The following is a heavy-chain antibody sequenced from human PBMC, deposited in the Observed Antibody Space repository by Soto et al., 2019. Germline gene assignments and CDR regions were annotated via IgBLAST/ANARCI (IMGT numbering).Heavy chain of an antibody. J-gene: IGHJ4*02. Sequence: GGSLRLSCAASGFTFSSYGMHWVRQAPGKGLEWVAVISYDGSNKYYADSVKGRFTISRDNSKNTLYLQMNSLRAEDTAVYYCAKTAAAGTLFFDYWGQGTLVTVSS. V-gene: IGHV3-30*18. CDR1: GFTFSSYG. D-gene: IGHD6-13*01. CDR3: AKTAAAGTLFFDY. CDR2: ISYDGSNK.